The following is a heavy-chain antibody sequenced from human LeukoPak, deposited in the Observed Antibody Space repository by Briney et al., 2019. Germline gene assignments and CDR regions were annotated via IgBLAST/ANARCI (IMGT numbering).Heavy chain of an antibody. CDR1: GFTFSSYE. Sequence: GGSLRLSCAASGFTFSSYEMNWVRQAPGKGLEWVSHISSSGSTIYYADSVKGRFTISRDNAKNSLYLQMNSLRAEDTAVYYCARDSSGYFHWFDPWGQGTLVTVSS. CDR3: ARDSSGYFHWFDP. V-gene: IGHV3-48*03. CDR2: ISSSGSTI. D-gene: IGHD3-22*01. J-gene: IGHJ5*02.